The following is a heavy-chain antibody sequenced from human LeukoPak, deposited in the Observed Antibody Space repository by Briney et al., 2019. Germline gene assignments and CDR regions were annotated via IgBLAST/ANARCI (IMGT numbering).Heavy chain of an antibody. J-gene: IGHJ4*02. Sequence: GGSLRLSCAASGFTFSSYEMNWVRQAPGKGVEGVSYISSSGSTIYYADSVKGRFTISRDNAKNSLYLQMNSLRAEDTAVYYCAKDRRGYSYGRYFDYWGQGTLVTVSS. D-gene: IGHD5-18*01. CDR3: AKDRRGYSYGRYFDY. V-gene: IGHV3-48*03. CDR1: GFTFSSYE. CDR2: ISSSGSTI.